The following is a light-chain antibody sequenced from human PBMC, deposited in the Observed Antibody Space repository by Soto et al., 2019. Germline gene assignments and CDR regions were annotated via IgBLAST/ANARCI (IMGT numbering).Light chain of an antibody. CDR1: SSDVGTYNF. J-gene: IGLJ3*02. V-gene: IGLV2-11*01. Sequence: QSALTQPRSVSGFPGQSVTISCTGTSSDVGTYNFVSWYQQYPGRAPRLILYDVSERPSGVPDRFSGSKSGNRASLTISGLQAEDEADYHCCSYAGTYTGVFGGGTKLTVL. CDR3: CSYAGTYTGV. CDR2: DVS.